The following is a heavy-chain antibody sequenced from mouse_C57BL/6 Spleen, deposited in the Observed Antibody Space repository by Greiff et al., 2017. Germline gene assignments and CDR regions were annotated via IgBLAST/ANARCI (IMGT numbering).Heavy chain of an antibody. J-gene: IGHJ3*01. V-gene: IGHV1-66*01. CDR1: GYSFTSYY. D-gene: IGHD2-5*01. CDR3: ARSESNYPACAY. CDR2: IYPGSGNT. Sequence: VQLQQSGPELVKPGASVKISCKASGYSFTSYYLHWVKQRPGQGLAWIGWIYPGSGNTKYNEKCKGKATLTADTSSSTAYMQLSSLTSEDSAVYYCARSESNYPACAYWGQGNLVTVSA.